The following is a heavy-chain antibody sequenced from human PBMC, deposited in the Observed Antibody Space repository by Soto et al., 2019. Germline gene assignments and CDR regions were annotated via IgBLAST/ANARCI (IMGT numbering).Heavy chain of an antibody. J-gene: IGHJ6*02. Sequence: GGSLRLSCAASGFTFSSYAMSWVRQAPGKGLEWVSAISGSGGSTYYADSVKGRFTISRDNSKNTLYLQMNSLRAEDTAVYYCAQDRVGEYYYYGMDVWGQGTTVTVSS. D-gene: IGHD3-16*01. V-gene: IGHV3-23*01. CDR1: GFTFSSYA. CDR3: AQDRVGEYYYYGMDV. CDR2: ISGSGGST.